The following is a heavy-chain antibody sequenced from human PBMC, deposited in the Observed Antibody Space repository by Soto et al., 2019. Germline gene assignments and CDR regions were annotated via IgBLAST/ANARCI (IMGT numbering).Heavy chain of an antibody. J-gene: IGHJ3*02. D-gene: IGHD3-22*01. Sequence: QVQLVQSGAEVKKPGSSVKVSCKASGGTFSSYAISWVRQAPGQGLEWMGGIIPIFGTANYAQKFQGRVTITADESTSTAYMELSSLRSEDTAVYYCARDSQPTYYYDSSGYYGAFDIWGQGTMVTVSS. V-gene: IGHV1-69*01. CDR3: ARDSQPTYYYDSSGYYGAFDI. CDR2: IIPIFGTA. CDR1: GGTFSSYA.